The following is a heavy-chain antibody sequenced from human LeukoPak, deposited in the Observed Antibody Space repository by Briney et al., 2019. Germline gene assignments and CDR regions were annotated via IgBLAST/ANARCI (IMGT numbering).Heavy chain of an antibody. D-gene: IGHD3-22*01. CDR3: AKRTYDSSGYFDY. CDR2: ITTSSSTI. Sequence: GGSLRLSCAASGFTFSSYSMNWVRQAPGKGLEWISYITTSSSTIYYADSVKGRFTISRDNSKNTLYLQMNSLRAEDTAVYYCAKRTYDSSGYFDYWGQGTLVTVSS. V-gene: IGHV3-48*01. CDR1: GFTFSSYS. J-gene: IGHJ4*02.